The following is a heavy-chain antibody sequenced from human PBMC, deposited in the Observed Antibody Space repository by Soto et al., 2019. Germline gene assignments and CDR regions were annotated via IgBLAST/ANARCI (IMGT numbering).Heavy chain of an antibody. CDR1: GFSLTTSGVG. J-gene: IGHJ4*02. CDR2: IYWDDDK. D-gene: IGHD3-3*01. Sequence: QITLNESGPTVVRPTETLTLTCRFSGFSLTTSGVGVGLILQAPGKAPEWLALIYWDDDKRYSASLKIRLTITKDSAKNQVVLTVSDLDPTDTATYYCAHRVLRTVFGLVTTTAIYFDFWGQGPPFPVSS. V-gene: IGHV2-5*02. CDR3: AHRVLRTVFGLVTTTAIYFDF.